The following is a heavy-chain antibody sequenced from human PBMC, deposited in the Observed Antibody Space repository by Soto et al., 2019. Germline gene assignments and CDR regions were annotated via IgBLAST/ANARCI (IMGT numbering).Heavy chain of an antibody. CDR1: GGSISSGGYS. J-gene: IGHJ6*04. CDR2: IYHSGST. Sequence: SETLSLTCAVSGGSISSGGYSWSWIRQPPGKGLEWIGYIYHSGSTYYNPSLKSRVTISVDRSKNQFSLKLSSVTAADTAVYYCPARGPLPAAANGEYYTHAMEVWGKGTTIT. D-gene: IGHD2-2*01. CDR3: PARGPLPAAANGEYYTHAMEV. V-gene: IGHV4-30-2*01.